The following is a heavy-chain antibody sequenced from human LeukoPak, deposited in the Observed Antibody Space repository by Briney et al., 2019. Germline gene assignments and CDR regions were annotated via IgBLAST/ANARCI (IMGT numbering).Heavy chain of an antibody. CDR3: ARGGLRFDPSYYYYGMDV. V-gene: IGHV1-8*01. J-gene: IGHJ6*02. CDR2: MNPNSGNT. CDR1: GYTFTSYD. D-gene: IGHD3-16*01. Sequence: GASVKVSCKASGYTFTSYDINWVRQATGQGLEWMGWMNPNSGNTGYAQKFQGRVTMTRNTSISTAYMELSSLRSEDTAVYYCARGGLRFDPSYYYYGMDVWGQGTTVTVSS.